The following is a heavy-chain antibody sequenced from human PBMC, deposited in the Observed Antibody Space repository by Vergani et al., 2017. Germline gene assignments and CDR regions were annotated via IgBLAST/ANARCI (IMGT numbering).Heavy chain of an antibody. V-gene: IGHV4-34*01. CDR2: IDNTARP. CDR3: ARVNTETNGHLYYYYYIDV. J-gene: IGHJ6*03. CDR1: GGSFTSYH. Sequence: QVQLQQWGGGLLKPSETLSLTCVVNGGSFTSYHWTWIRQSPGEGLEWVGDIDNTARPDYNPSLKSRLTMSVDKSRNQFSLTLNSVTATDTAIYFCARVNTETNGHLYYYYYIDVWGQGTAGTVS. D-gene: IGHD4-11*01.